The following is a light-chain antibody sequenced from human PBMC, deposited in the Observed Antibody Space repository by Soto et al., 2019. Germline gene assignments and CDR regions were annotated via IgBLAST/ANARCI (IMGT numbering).Light chain of an antibody. CDR2: GAS. CDR1: QSISSN. CDR3: QQYNDWPRT. J-gene: IGKJ1*01. Sequence: EIVMTQSPATLSVSPGERATLSCRASQSISSNLAWYQQKPGQAPRLLIYGASTRATGLPARFSGGGSGTEFTLTVSSLQSEDFAVYYCQQYNDWPRTFGQGTKVDIK. V-gene: IGKV3D-15*01.